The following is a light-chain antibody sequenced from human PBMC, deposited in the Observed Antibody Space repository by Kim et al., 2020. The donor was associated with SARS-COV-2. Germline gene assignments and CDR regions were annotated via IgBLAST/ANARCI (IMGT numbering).Light chain of an antibody. V-gene: IGLV3-21*04. CDR2: SDS. Sequence: SYELTQPPSVSVAPGKTAKITCGGDKIGSRSVHWYQQKPGQAPVLVVYSDSDRPSGIPERFSGSNSGNTATLTISRVEAGDEADYYCQVWDTSSDHYVFGTGTKVTVL. CDR1: KIGSRS. CDR3: QVWDTSSDHYV. J-gene: IGLJ1*01.